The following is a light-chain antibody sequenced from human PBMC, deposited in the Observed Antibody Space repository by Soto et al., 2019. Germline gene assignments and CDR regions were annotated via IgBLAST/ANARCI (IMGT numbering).Light chain of an antibody. J-gene: IGKJ5*01. Sequence: DIQMTQSPSSLSASVGDRVTITCRASQGISSYLSWYQQKPGKAPKFLIYAASSLQRGVPSRFSGSGSATDFTLTISSLQPEDFATYFCQQSYSTPITFGQGTRLEIK. CDR2: AAS. CDR1: QGISSY. CDR3: QQSYSTPIT. V-gene: IGKV1-39*01.